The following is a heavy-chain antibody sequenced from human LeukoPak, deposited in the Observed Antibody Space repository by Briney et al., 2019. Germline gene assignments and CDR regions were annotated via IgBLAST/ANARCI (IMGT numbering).Heavy chain of an antibody. Sequence: GGSLRLSCAASGFSFTTYWMSWVRQAPGKGLEWVANIRQDGTEKYYVDSVKGRFTISRDNAKNSLYLQMNSLRVEDTAVYYCAKLAKYFYGSETYYFFEHWGQGTPVTASS. J-gene: IGHJ4*02. V-gene: IGHV3-7*01. CDR1: GFSFTTYW. D-gene: IGHD3-10*01. CDR2: IRQDGTEK. CDR3: AKLAKYFYGSETYYFFEH.